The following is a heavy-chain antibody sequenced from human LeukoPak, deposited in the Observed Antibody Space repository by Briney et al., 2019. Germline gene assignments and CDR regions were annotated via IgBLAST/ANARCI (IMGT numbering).Heavy chain of an antibody. J-gene: IGHJ3*02. Sequence: PSETLSLTCTVSGGSISNYYWSWIRQPPGKGLEWIGSIYYSGSTNYNPSLKSRVTISIDTSKNQFSLKLSSVTAADTAVYYCARDPSYYYGSGSYYESDVFDIWGQGTMVTVSS. CDR1: GGSISNYY. CDR3: ARDPSYYYGSGSYYESDVFDI. V-gene: IGHV4-59*13. D-gene: IGHD3-10*01. CDR2: IYYSGST.